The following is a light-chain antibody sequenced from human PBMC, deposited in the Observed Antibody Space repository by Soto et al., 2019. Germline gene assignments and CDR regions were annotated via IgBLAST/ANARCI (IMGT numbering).Light chain of an antibody. CDR3: QQYGSSQFS. Sequence: EIVLMQSPGPLSLSPGEGATLSCRASQSVNNSYLAWYQQRPGQAPTVLIFETSRRATGVADRFSGSGSGTDFTLSISRVDPDDFAVYYCQQYGSSQFSFGPGTKVNIK. CDR1: QSVNNSY. CDR2: ETS. V-gene: IGKV3-20*01. J-gene: IGKJ3*01.